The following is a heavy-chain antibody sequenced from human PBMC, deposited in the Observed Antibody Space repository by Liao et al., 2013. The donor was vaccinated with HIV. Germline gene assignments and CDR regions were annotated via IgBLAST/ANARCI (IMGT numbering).Heavy chain of an antibody. D-gene: IGHD6-6*01. V-gene: IGHV4-30-4*08. J-gene: IGHJ6*03. CDR1: GDSVNSGNYY. CDR2: IYYSGST. Sequence: QVQLQESGPGLVKPSQTLSLTCTVSGDSVNSGNYYWNWIRQSPGKGLEWIGHIYYSGSTYYNPSLKSRVTISVDTSKNQFSLKLSSVTAADTAVYYCARLVARLPYYYYYMDVWAKGPRSPSP. CDR3: ARLVARLPYYYYYMDV.